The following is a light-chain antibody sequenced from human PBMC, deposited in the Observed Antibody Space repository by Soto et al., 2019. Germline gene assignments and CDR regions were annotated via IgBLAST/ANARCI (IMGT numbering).Light chain of an antibody. CDR2: YDS. V-gene: IGLV3-21*04. Sequence: SNELTQPPSVSVAPGKTARITCGGNNIGSKSVHWYQQKPGQAPVLVIYYDSDRPSGIPERFSGSNSGNTATLTISRVEAGDEADYYCQVWDSSSDHPVFGGGTKVTVL. CDR3: QVWDSSSDHPV. J-gene: IGLJ2*01. CDR1: NIGSKS.